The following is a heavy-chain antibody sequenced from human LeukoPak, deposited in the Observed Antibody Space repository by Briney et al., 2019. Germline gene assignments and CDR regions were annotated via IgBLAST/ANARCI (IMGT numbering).Heavy chain of an antibody. Sequence: PGGSLRLSCAASGFTFSPYSMHWFRQPPGKGLEWVSYITTGSPTKYYADSVKGRSTISRDNAKNSLYLHMNSLRAEDTAVYYCARDSSVCEFDVWGQGTMVTVSS. D-gene: IGHD6-6*01. CDR1: GFTFSPYS. V-gene: IGHV3-48*01. CDR2: ITTGSPTK. CDR3: ARDSSVCEFDV. J-gene: IGHJ3*01.